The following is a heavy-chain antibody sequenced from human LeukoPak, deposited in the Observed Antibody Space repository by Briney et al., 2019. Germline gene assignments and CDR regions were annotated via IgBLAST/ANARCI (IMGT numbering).Heavy chain of an antibody. J-gene: IGHJ4*02. CDR3: VRAITAAQYFYDY. CDR2: ISSSSTYI. D-gene: IGHD1-14*01. V-gene: IGHV3-21*01. CDR1: GFTFSTYS. Sequence: GGSLRLSCAGSGFTFSTYSMNWVRQAPGKGLEWVASISSSSTYIYYADSVKGRSTISRDNAKKSLDLQLNSLRAEDTAVYYCVRAITAAQYFYDYWGQGTQVTVSS.